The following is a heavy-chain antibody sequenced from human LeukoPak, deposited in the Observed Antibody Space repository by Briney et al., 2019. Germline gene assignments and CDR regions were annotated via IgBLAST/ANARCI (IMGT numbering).Heavy chain of an antibody. CDR1: GFTFSSYA. Sequence: GSLRLSCAASGFTFSSYAMHWVRQPPGKGLEWIGEINHSGSTNYNPSLKSRVTISVDTSKNQFSLKLSSVTAADTAVYYCARRARRNYYDSSGYPYYFDYWGQGTLVTVSS. CDR2: INHSGST. D-gene: IGHD3-22*01. J-gene: IGHJ4*02. CDR3: ARRARRNYYDSSGYPYYFDY. V-gene: IGHV4-34*01.